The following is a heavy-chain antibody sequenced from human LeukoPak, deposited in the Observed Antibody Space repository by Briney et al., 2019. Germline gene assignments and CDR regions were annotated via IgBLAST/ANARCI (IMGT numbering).Heavy chain of an antibody. D-gene: IGHD6-19*01. V-gene: IGHV3-7*01. Sequence: PGGFLRLSCAASGFTFSSYWMSWVRQAPGKGLEWVANIKQDGSEKDYVDSVKGRFTISRDNAKNSLYLQMNSLRAEDTAVYYCASGYSSGWYVIDYWGQGTLVTVSS. J-gene: IGHJ4*02. CDR3: ASGYSSGWYVIDY. CDR2: IKQDGSEK. CDR1: GFTFSSYW.